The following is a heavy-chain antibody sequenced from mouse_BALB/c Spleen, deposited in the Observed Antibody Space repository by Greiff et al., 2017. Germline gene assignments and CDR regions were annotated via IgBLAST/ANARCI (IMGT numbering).Heavy chain of an antibody. D-gene: IGHD2-1*01. CDR1: GFTFSDYY. Sequence: DVKLVESGGGLVKPGGSLKLSCAASGFTFSDYYMYWVRQTPEKRLEWVATISDGGSYTYYPDSVKGRFTISRDNAKNNLYLQMSSLKSEDTAMYYCARGTGGNYAWFAYWGQGTLVTVSA. CDR2: ISDGGSYT. CDR3: ARGTGGNYAWFAY. J-gene: IGHJ3*01. V-gene: IGHV5-4*02.